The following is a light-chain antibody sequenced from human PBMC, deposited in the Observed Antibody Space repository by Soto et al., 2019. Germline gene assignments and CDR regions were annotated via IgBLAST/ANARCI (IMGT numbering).Light chain of an antibody. V-gene: IGKV3D-20*02. CDR3: QQRSNWPLT. Sequence: DTVLTQSPGTLSLTSGERATLSCRASQSISGTYLAWYQQKPGQAPRLLIYSASTRATGIPDRFSGSGSGTDFTLTISRLEPEDFAVYYCQQRSNWPLTFGGGTKVEIK. CDR2: SAS. J-gene: IGKJ4*01. CDR1: QSISGTY.